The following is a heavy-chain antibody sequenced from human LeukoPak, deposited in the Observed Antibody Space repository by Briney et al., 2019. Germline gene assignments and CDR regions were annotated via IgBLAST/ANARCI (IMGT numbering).Heavy chain of an antibody. CDR2: ISYDGSHK. Sequence: GTSLTLSWAASGLTFSTYGTESARHAPAKGLEWVALISYDGSHKYYAHSVKGRFTITRDNSNNTLYLQKNSLTAEDTAVYHCAKDPGCAMILWSFDYWGQGTLVTVSS. CDR1: GLTFSTYG. V-gene: IGHV3-30*18. CDR3: AKDPGCAMILWSFDY. D-gene: IGHD3-22*01. J-gene: IGHJ4*02.